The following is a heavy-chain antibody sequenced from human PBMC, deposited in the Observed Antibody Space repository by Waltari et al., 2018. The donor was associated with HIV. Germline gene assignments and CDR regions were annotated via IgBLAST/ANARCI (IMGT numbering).Heavy chain of an antibody. J-gene: IGHJ4*02. D-gene: IGHD2-15*01. V-gene: IGHV3-53*01. CDR3: TRDFRY. CDR2: IDDVHKT. CDR1: MVTVSNNF. Sequence: EVRLVESGGGLIQPGGSLRLSCAASMVTVSNNFMSWVRQAPGKGRECVSFIDDVHKTQYSDPVKGRFAISRDNSKNELYLQMNSLRVEDTAMYYCTRDFRYWGQGTLVTVSS.